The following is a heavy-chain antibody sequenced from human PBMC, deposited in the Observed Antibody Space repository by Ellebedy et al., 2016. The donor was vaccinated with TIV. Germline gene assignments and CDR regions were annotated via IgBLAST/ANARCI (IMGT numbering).Heavy chain of an antibody. CDR1: GYSFTLFS. Sequence: GESLKISXKGHGYSFTLFSISWVRQMPGKGLEWMGRIDPSEPRGSYTTYSPSFQGHVTISFDNSITTAYLQWSSLEASDTAMYYCARHELGSNAAFDYWGQGTLVTVSP. J-gene: IGHJ4*02. CDR3: ARHELGSNAAFDY. CDR2: IDPSEPRGSYT. V-gene: IGHV5-10-1*01. D-gene: IGHD7-27*01.